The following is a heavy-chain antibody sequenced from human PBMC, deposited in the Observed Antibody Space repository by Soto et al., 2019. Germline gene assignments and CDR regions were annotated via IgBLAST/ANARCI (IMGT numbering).Heavy chain of an antibody. J-gene: IGHJ4*02. V-gene: IGHV1-3*01. Sequence: ASVKVSCKASGYTFKDYAIHWVRQAPGQRLEWMGWINSGYGNTQYSQRFQGRVTITRDTSATTAYMELSSLTSEDTGVYYCARDARGHYGSGSYYFWGQGTLVTVSS. CDR1: GYTFKDYA. CDR3: ARDARGHYGSGSYYF. CDR2: INSGYGNT. D-gene: IGHD3-10*01.